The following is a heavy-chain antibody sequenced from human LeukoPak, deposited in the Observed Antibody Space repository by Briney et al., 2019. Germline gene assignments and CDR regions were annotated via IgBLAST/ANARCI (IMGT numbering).Heavy chain of an antibody. D-gene: IGHD2/OR15-2a*01. CDR1: GGSISSRSYY. CDR2: IHYSGST. J-gene: IGHJ4*02. Sequence: SETLSLTCTVSGGSISSRSYYWGWIRQPPGKGLEWIGSIHYSGSTYYNPSLKSRVTISVDTSKNQFSLKLSSVTAADTAVYYCARQDTSMPTDYWGQGTLVTVSS. V-gene: IGHV4-39*01. CDR3: ARQDTSMPTDY.